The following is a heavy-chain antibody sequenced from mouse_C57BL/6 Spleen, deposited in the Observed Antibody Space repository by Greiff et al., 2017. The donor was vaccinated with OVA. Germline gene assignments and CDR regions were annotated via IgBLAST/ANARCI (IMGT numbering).Heavy chain of an antibody. Sequence: QVQLQQPGAELVKPGASVKLSCKASGYTFTSYWMHWVKQRPGQGLEWIGMIHPNSGSTNYNEKFKSKATLTVDKSSSTAYMQLSSLTSEDSAVYCCAPITTVVATGYFDVWGTGTTVTVSS. J-gene: IGHJ1*03. V-gene: IGHV1-64*01. CDR3: APITTVVATGYFDV. CDR2: IHPNSGST. CDR1: GYTFTSYW. D-gene: IGHD1-1*01.